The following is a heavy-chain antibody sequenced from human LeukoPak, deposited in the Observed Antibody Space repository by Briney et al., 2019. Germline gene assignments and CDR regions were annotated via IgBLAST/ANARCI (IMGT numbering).Heavy chain of an antibody. D-gene: IGHD3-10*01. CDR1: GYTFTSYY. J-gene: IGHJ4*02. V-gene: IGHV1-46*01. CDR3: ARGQGWFGELRGYFDY. CDR2: INPSGGST. Sequence: GASVKVSCKASGYTFTSYYMHWVRQAPGQGLEWMGIINPSGGSTSYAQKFQGRVTMTRDMSTSTVYMELSSLRSEDTAVYYCARGQGWFGELRGYFDYWGQGTQVTVSS.